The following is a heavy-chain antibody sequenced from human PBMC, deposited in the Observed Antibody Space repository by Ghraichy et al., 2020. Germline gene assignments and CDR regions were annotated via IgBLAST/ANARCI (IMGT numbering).Heavy chain of an antibody. CDR3: ARVKAVAVTESDWFDP. CDR1: GGSFSGYY. D-gene: IGHD6-19*01. CDR2: INHSGST. V-gene: IGHV4-34*01. Sequence: SETLSLTCAVYGGSFSGYYWSWIRQPPGKGLEWIGEINHSGSTNYNPSLKSRVTISVDTSKNQFSLKLSSVIAADTAVYYCARVKAVAVTESDWFDPWGQGTLVTVSS. J-gene: IGHJ5*02.